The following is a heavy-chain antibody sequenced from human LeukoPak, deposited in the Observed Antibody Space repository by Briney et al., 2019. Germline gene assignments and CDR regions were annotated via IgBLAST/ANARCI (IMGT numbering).Heavy chain of an antibody. CDR1: GFTFDNYA. Sequence: GGSLRLSCTASGFTFDNYALHWVRQTPAKGLEWVAVISNDGNKKFYTDSVKGRFIISRGNSKNTLSLQMSSLRLEDAAVYYCARWRGKYYYDSRGYRGAIDYWGQGTLVTVSS. V-gene: IGHV3-30-3*01. CDR3: ARWRGKYYYDSRGYRGAIDY. CDR2: ISNDGNKK. D-gene: IGHD3-22*01. J-gene: IGHJ4*02.